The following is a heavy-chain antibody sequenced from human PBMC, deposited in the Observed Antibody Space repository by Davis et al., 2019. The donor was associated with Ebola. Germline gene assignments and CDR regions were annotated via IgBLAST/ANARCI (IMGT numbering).Heavy chain of an antibody. CDR1: GFSLRSCA. V-gene: IGHV3-23*01. Sequence: GGSLRLSCAASGFSLRSCAMSWVRQAPGKGLEWVSGIGSDSGTHYAHSVKGRFTISRDDSKNTPYLQMNSLRGEDTAIYYCAKDLFWWSASDVWGQGTTVTVS. J-gene: IGHJ6*02. D-gene: IGHD2-8*02. CDR2: IGSDSGT. CDR3: AKDLFWWSASDV.